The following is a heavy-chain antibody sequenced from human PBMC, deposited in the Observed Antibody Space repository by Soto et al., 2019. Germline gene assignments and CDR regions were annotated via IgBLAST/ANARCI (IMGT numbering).Heavy chain of an antibody. CDR3: TRGYGGYVRDY. V-gene: IGHV3-73*01. CDR1: GFTFSGSA. CDR2: IRSKSNSYAT. Sequence: EVQLVESGGGLVQPGGSLKLSCAVSGFTFSGSAMHWVRQASGKGLEWVGRIRSKSNSYATAYAASGKGRFTISRDDSKNTAYLQMNSLKTEDTAVYYCTRGYGGYVRDYWGQGTLVTVSS. J-gene: IGHJ4*02. D-gene: IGHD4-17*01.